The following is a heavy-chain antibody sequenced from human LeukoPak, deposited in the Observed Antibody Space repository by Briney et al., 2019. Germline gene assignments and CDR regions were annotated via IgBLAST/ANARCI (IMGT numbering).Heavy chain of an antibody. D-gene: IGHD3-22*01. J-gene: IGHJ5*02. Sequence: GGSLRLSCAASGFTFSTYGMHWVRQAPGKGLEWVTFIRYDGSNKYYADSVKGRFTISRDNSKNTLYLQMNSLRAGDTAVYYCVGSSGYYYEEFDPWGQGTLVTVSS. CDR2: IRYDGSNK. CDR1: GFTFSTYG. CDR3: VGSSGYYYEEFDP. V-gene: IGHV3-30*02.